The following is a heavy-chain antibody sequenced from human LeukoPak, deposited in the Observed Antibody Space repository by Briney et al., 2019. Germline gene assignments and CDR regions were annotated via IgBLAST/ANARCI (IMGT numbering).Heavy chain of an antibody. D-gene: IGHD2-15*01. CDR3: ARQVLIAGGRYGMDV. Sequence: ALVKVSCKTSGYTFTSYGISWVRQAPGQGLEWMGWISAYNGDTSSAQKVQGRVTMTTDTSTSTAYMELRSLRSDDTAVYYCARQVLIAGGRYGMDVWGQGTTVTVSS. V-gene: IGHV1-18*01. CDR1: GYTFTSYG. J-gene: IGHJ6*02. CDR2: ISAYNGDT.